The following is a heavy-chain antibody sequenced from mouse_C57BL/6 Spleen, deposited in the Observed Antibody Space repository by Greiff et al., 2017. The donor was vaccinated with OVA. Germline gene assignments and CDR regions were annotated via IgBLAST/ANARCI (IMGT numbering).Heavy chain of an antibody. D-gene: IGHD1-3*01. CDR1: GYTFTEYT. Sequence: VKPGASVKLSCKASGYTFTEYTIHWVKRRSGQGLEWIGWFYPGSGSIKYNEKFKDKATLTADKSSSTVYMELSRLTSEDSAVYFCARHEDRKGYFDYWGQGTTLTVSS. CDR2: FYPGSGSI. V-gene: IGHV1-62-2*01. J-gene: IGHJ2*01. CDR3: ARHEDRKGYFDY.